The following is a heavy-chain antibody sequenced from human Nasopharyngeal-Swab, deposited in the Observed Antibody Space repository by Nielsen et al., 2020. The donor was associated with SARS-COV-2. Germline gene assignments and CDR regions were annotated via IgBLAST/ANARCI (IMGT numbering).Heavy chain of an antibody. J-gene: IGHJ4*02. CDR2: INAGNGNT. Sequence: ASVKVSCKASGYTFTSYAMHWVRQAPGQRLEWMGWINAGNGNTKYSQKFQGRVTITRDTSASTAYMELSSLRSEDTAVYYYARGVFWSRLRLGGLDYWGQGTLVTVSS. CDR3: ARGVFWSRLRLGGLDY. D-gene: IGHD5-12*01. V-gene: IGHV1-3*01. CDR1: GYTFTSYA.